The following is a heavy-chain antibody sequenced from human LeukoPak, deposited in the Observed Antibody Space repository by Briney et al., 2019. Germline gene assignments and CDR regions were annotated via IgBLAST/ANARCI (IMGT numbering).Heavy chain of an antibody. D-gene: IGHD3-9*01. J-gene: IGHJ6*02. CDR2: INHSGST. Sequence: PSETLSLTCAVYGGSFSGYYWSWIRQPPGKGLEWIGEINHSGSTNYNPSLKSRVTISVDTSKNQFSLKLSSVTAADTAVYYCARSLRYSYGMDVWGQGTTVTVSS. V-gene: IGHV4-34*01. CDR1: GGSFSGYY. CDR3: ARSLRYSYGMDV.